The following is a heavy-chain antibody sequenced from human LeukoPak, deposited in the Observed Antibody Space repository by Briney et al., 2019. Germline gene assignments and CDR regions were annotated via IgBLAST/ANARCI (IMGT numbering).Heavy chain of an antibody. CDR2: TYYRSKWYN. J-gene: IGHJ6*02. CDR3: ARDSSGWYLYYYYGMDV. V-gene: IGHV6-1*01. CDR1: GDSVSSNSAA. Sequence: SQTLSPTCAISGDSVSSNSAAWNWIRQSPSRGLEWLGRTYYRSKWYNDYAVSVKSRITINPDTSKNQFSLQLNSVTPEDTAVYYCARDSSGWYLYYYYGMDVWGQGTTVTVSS. D-gene: IGHD6-19*01.